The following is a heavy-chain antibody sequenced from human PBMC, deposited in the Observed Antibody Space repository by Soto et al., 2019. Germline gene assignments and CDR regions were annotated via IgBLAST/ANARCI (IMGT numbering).Heavy chain of an antibody. Sequence: ASVKVSCKASGYSFTNNDVSWVRQATGQGLEWMGWMNPESGDTGDAQKFQGRVTMTRDISIATAYMELSSLRSDDTAIYYCARMETFGSLNWFDPWGQGTLVTVSS. CDR1: GYSFTNND. D-gene: IGHD3-16*01. CDR2: MNPESGDT. V-gene: IGHV1-8*01. CDR3: ARMETFGSLNWFDP. J-gene: IGHJ5*02.